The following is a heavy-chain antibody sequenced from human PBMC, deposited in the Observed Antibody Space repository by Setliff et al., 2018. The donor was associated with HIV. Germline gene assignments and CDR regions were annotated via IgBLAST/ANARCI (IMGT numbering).Heavy chain of an antibody. CDR1: GYSISNGYY. J-gene: IGHJ4*02. V-gene: IGHV4-59*01. CDR3: ARVNALIRAPFDY. Sequence: PSETLSLTCAVSGYSISNGYYWSWVRQPPGKGLEWIGYIFYSGTTNYSPSLNSRATISVDTSKNSFSLRLSSVTAADTAVYYCARVNALIRAPFDYWGQGALVTVSS. CDR2: IFYSGTT.